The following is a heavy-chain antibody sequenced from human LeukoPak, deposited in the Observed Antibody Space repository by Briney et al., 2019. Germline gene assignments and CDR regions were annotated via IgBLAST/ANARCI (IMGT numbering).Heavy chain of an antibody. CDR1: GGSISSYY. Sequence: PSETLSLTCTVSGGSISSYYWSWIRQPPGKGLEWIGYIYTSGSTNYNPSLKSRVTISVDTSKNQFSLELSSVTAADTAVYYCARSVDYYDSSGYLNWFDPWGQGTLVTVSS. D-gene: IGHD3-22*01. J-gene: IGHJ5*02. V-gene: IGHV4-4*09. CDR2: IYTSGST. CDR3: ARSVDYYDSSGYLNWFDP.